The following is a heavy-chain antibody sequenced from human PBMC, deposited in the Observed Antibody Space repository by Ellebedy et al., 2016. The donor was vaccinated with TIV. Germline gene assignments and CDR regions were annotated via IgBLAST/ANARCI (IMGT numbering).Heavy chain of an antibody. CDR3: ARERKADYF. J-gene: IGHJ4*02. V-gene: IGHV4-34*01. CDR2: INHSGST. CDR1: GGSFSGYY. Sequence: SETLSLXXAVYGGSFSGYYWSWIRQPPGKGLEWIGEINHSGSTNYNPSLKSRVTISVDTSKNQFSLKLSSVTAADTAVYYCARERKADYFWGQGTLVTVSS. D-gene: IGHD1-1*01.